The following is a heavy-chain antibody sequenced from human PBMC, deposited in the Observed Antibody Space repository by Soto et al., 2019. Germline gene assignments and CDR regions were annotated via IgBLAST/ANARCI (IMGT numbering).Heavy chain of an antibody. CDR1: GFTFSSYG. J-gene: IGHJ4*02. CDR2: ISYDGSNK. Sequence: GGSLRLSCAASGFTFSSYGMHWVRQAPGKGLEWVAVISYDGSNKYYADSVKGRFTISRDNSKNTLYLQMNSLRAEDTAVYYCAKAAVGEGAYYFDYWGQGTLVTVSS. CDR3: AKAAVGEGAYYFDY. V-gene: IGHV3-30*18. D-gene: IGHD3-16*01.